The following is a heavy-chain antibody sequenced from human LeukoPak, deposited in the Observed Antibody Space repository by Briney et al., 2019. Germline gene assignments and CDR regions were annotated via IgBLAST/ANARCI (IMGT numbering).Heavy chain of an antibody. V-gene: IGHV3-20*04. J-gene: IGHJ2*01. Sequence: PGGSLRLSCAASGFTFGDYGMNWVRQVPGKGLEWVSGINWIGGSTGYGDSVKGRITISRDNAKNSLYLQMSSLRAEDTALYYCAKNWGSFSWYFDLWGRGTLVTVSS. CDR1: GFTFGDYG. CDR3: AKNWGSFSWYFDL. D-gene: IGHD2/OR15-2a*01. CDR2: INWIGGST.